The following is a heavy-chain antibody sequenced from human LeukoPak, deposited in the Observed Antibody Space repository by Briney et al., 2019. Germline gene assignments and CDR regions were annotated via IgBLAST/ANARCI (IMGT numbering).Heavy chain of an antibody. CDR3: ASGYYDFWSGYSYYMDV. Sequence: ASVKVSCKASGYTFTGYSMHWVRQAPGQGLEWMGWINPNSGGTNYAQKFQGRVTMTRDTSISTAYMELSRLRSDDTAVYYCASGYYDFWSGYSYYMDVWGKGTTVTVSS. D-gene: IGHD3-3*01. CDR1: GYTFTGYS. CDR2: INPNSGGT. J-gene: IGHJ6*03. V-gene: IGHV1-2*02.